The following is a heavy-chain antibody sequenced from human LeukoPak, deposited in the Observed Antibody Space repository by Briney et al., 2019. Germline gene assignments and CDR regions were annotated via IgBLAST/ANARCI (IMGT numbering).Heavy chain of an antibody. Sequence: SETLSLTCTVSGGSISSYYWSWIRQPPGKGREWIGYIYYSGSTNYNPSLTSRVTISVDTSKNQFSLKLSSVTAADTAVYYCARRGGGRVGSGSYWYFDYWGQGTLVTVSS. J-gene: IGHJ4*02. CDR2: IYYSGST. CDR3: ARRGGGRVGSGSYWYFDY. CDR1: GGSISSYY. V-gene: IGHV4-59*08. D-gene: IGHD3-10*01.